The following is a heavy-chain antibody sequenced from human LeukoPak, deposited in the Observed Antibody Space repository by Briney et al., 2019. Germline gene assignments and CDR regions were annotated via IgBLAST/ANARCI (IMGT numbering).Heavy chain of an antibody. J-gene: IGHJ4*02. D-gene: IGHD4-11*01. V-gene: IGHV3-21*01. CDR1: GFTFDDYG. Sequence: GGSLRLSCAASGFTFDDYGMSWVRQAPGKGLEWVSSISSSSSYIYYADSVKGRFTISRDNAKNSLYLQMNSLRAEDTAVYYCARDLFPSTTAYFDYWGQGTLVTVSS. CDR3: ARDLFPSTTAYFDY. CDR2: ISSSSSYI.